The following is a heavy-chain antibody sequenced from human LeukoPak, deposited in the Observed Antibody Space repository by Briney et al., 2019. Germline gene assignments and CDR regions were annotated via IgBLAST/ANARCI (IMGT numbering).Heavy chain of an antibody. CDR1: GASFSGYY. V-gene: IGHV4-34*01. CDR2: INHSVST. J-gene: IGHJ4*02. D-gene: IGHD2-15*01. Sequence: NSSETLSLTCAVYGASFSGYYWIWIRQPPGKGLEWIGEINHSVSTNYNPSLKSRVTISVDTSKNQFSLKLSSATAADTAVYYCARADRRYCSDGSCPLDCWGQGTLVTVSS. CDR3: ARADRRYCSDGSCPLDC.